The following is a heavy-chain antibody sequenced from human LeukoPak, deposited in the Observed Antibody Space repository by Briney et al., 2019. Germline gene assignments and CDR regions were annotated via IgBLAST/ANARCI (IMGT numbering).Heavy chain of an antibody. CDR1: GYTFTSYD. CDR3: ARGRRYCSSTSCYFDY. D-gene: IGHD2-2*01. V-gene: IGHV1-8*01. J-gene: IGHJ4*02. CDR2: MNPNSGNT. Sequence: ASVKVSCKASGYTFTSYDINWVRQATGQGLEWMGWMNPNSGNTGYAQKFQGRVTMTRNTSISTAYMELSSLRSEDTAVYYCARGRRYCSSTSCYFDYWGQGTLVTVSP.